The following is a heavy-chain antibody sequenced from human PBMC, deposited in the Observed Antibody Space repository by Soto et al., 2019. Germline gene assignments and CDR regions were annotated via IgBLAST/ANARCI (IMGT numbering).Heavy chain of an antibody. CDR2: IILPFGTP. D-gene: IGHD2-8*01. V-gene: IGHV1-69*12. Sequence: QVRLVQSGAEVKKTESSVKVSCEASGTTFSNFAIGWVRQAPGQGLEWMGGIILPFGTPNYAQEFQGRVTISADESMTTVHLELRGLRSGDTAVYYGVRGPVYEGYVDYWGQGPLGTFSS. CDR1: GTTFSNFA. CDR3: VRGPVYEGYVDY. J-gene: IGHJ4*02.